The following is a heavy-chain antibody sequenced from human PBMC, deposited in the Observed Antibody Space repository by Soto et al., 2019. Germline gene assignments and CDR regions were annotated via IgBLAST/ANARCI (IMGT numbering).Heavy chain of an antibody. CDR3: ARGGLRGDYNYYGMDG. V-gene: IGHV1-69*06. CDR1: GGTFSNYV. D-gene: IGHD3-10*01. CDR2: IIAMFGTT. Sequence: GYSVQVSCKASGGTFSNYVFGWVRQAPGQGPEWMGTIIAMFGTTKYAPRFQGRVTITADKSTSTAYMELSSLRSEDTAVYYCARGGLRGDYNYYGMDGCGQGRTVTV. J-gene: IGHJ6*02.